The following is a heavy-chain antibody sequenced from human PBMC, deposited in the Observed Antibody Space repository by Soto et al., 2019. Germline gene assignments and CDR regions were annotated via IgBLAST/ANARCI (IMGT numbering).Heavy chain of an antibody. V-gene: IGHV4-34*01. Sequence: QVHLQQWGAGLLKPSETLSLTCAVYGGSFSGYYWSWIRQPPGKGLEWIGEINHIGSTNYNPSLTSRLTISIDTSKNQSSLKLSSVTAADTAVYYCAGPVLRFLDWSYYYYMDVWGTGTTVTVSS. D-gene: IGHD3-3*01. CDR3: AGPVLRFLDWSYYYYMDV. J-gene: IGHJ6*03. CDR2: INHIGST. CDR1: GGSFSGYY.